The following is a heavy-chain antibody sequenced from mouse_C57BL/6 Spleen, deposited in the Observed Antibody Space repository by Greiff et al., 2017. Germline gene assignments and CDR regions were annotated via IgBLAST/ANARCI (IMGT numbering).Heavy chain of an antibody. CDR3: ARGDDYDGYWYFDV. D-gene: IGHD2-4*01. CDR2: INPNNGGT. J-gene: IGHJ1*03. CDR1: GYTFTDYY. Sequence: EVQLQQSGPELVKPGASVKISCKASGYTFTDYYMNWVKQRHGKSLEWIGDINPNNGGTSYNQKFKGKATLTVDKSSSTAYMELRSLPAEYSAVYYCARGDDYDGYWYFDVWGTGTTVTVSS. V-gene: IGHV1-26*01.